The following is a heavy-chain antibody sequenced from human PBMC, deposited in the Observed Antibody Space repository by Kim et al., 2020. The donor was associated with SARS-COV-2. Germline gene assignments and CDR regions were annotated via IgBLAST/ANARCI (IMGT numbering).Heavy chain of an antibody. V-gene: IGHV4-39*01. J-gene: IGHJ2*01. CDR3: ARHLRNWYFDL. Sequence: YYNPSRQVRVNISVDTSKKPFSLRLSSVTAADAAVYYCARHLRNWYFDLWGRGTLVTVSS.